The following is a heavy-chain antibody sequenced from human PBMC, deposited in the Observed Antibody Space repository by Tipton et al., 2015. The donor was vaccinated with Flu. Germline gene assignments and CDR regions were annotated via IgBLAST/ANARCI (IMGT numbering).Heavy chain of an antibody. V-gene: IGHV4-59*12. D-gene: IGHD1-26*01. CDR1: GGSISSYY. CDR3: AREGRYGGYVFQYPPFDY. Sequence: TLSLTCTVSGGSISSYYWSWIRQPPGKGLEWIGYIYYSGSTNYNPSLKSRVTISVDTSKNQFSLKLSSVTAADTAVYYCAREGRYGGYVFQYPPFDYGGQGTLVTVSS. J-gene: IGHJ4*02. CDR2: IYYSGST.